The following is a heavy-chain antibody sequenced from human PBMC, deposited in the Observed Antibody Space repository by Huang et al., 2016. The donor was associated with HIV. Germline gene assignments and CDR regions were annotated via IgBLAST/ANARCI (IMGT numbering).Heavy chain of an antibody. D-gene: IGHD6-19*01. Sequence: EVHLLESGGGLVQPGGSLRLSCEASGFTFNNYAMNWVRQAQGKGLEWGSGISDSGRDTYYADSVEGRFTISRDNSKKTLYLQMNSLRVEDTAVYYCAKVYSRGWYYFSDYWGQGTLVAVSS. J-gene: IGHJ4*02. CDR1: GFTFNNYA. CDR2: ISDSGRDT. CDR3: AKVYSRGWYYFSDY. V-gene: IGHV3-23*01.